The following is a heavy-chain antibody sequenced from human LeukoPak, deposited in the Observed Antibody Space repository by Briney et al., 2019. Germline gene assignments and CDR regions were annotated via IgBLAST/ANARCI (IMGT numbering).Heavy chain of an antibody. CDR2: IKRKTDDGRI. Sequence: GGSLRLSCAASGFSFSDTWMIWVRQAPGKGLEWVGRIKRKTDDGRIDYAAPVKGRFSISRDDSTNTLYLQMNSLKIEDTAAYYCTTRYCNGASCYDDAFDIWGQGTMVTVSS. J-gene: IGHJ3*02. CDR1: GFSFSDTW. V-gene: IGHV3-15*01. CDR3: TTRYCNGASCYDDAFDI. D-gene: IGHD2-2*01.